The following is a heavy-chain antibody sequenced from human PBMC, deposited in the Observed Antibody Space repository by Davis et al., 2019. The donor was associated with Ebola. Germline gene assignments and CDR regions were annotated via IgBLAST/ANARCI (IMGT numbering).Heavy chain of an antibody. D-gene: IGHD5-12*01. CDR2: INHSGST. J-gene: IGHJ4*02. CDR1: GGSFSGYY. CDR3: ASSSGWLRLDYFDY. V-gene: IGHV4-34*01. Sequence: MPSETLSLTCAVYGGSFSGYYWNWIRQPPGKGLEWIGEINHSGSTNYNPSLKSRVTISVDKSKNQFSLKLSSVTAADTAVYYCASSSGWLRLDYFDYWGQGTLVTVSS.